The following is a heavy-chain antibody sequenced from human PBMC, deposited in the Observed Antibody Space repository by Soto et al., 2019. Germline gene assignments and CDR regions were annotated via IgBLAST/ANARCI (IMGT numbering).Heavy chain of an antibody. CDR2: THHSGST. CDR3: ARTTAAIHLNY. CDR1: GGSLSGNY. Sequence: QAQLQQWGTGLLKPSETLSLTCAVYGGSLSGNYWGWIRQPPGKGLEWIGETHHSGSTAYNPSLKSRVTISVDTSMNQFSLKLNSVTAADTAVYYCARTTAAIHLNYWGQGTLVTVSS. D-gene: IGHD2-21*02. J-gene: IGHJ4*02. V-gene: IGHV4-34*01.